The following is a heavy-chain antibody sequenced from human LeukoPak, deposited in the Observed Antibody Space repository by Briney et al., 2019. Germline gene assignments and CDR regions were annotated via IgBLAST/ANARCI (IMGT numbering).Heavy chain of an antibody. D-gene: IGHD3-22*01. V-gene: IGHV1-69*01. CDR2: IIPIFGTA. J-gene: IGHJ4*02. Sequence: SVKVSCKASGGTFSSYAISWVRQAPGQGLEWMGGIIPIFGTANYAQKFQGRVTITADESTSTAYMELSSLRSEDTALYYCARDPNDPARDSSGQYALWGQGTLVTVSS. CDR1: GGTFSSYA. CDR3: ARDPNDPARDSSGQYAL.